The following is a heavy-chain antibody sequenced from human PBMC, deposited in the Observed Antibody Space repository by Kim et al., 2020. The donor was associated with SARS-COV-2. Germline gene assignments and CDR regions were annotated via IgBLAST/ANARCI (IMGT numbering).Heavy chain of an antibody. V-gene: IGHV1-46*01. CDR2: INPSGGST. Sequence: ASVKVSCKASGYTFTNYYMHWVRQAPGQGLEWMGIINPSGGSTSYAQKFQGRVTMTRDTSTSTVYMELSSLRSEDTVVYYCARGGGCSGGSCYSYWYFDLWGRGTLVTVSS. CDR1: GYTFTNYY. J-gene: IGHJ2*01. D-gene: IGHD2-15*01. CDR3: ARGGGCSGGSCYSYWYFDL.